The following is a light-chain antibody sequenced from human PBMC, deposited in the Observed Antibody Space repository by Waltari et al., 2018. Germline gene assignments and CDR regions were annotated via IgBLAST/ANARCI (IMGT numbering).Light chain of an antibody. CDR1: SSDVGGYNF. Sequence: QSALTQPPSASGSPGQSVTISCTGTSSDVGGYNFVSWYQQLPGKAPKLMIFEVTKRPSGVPDRFSGSKSGNMASLTVSGLQAEDEADYYCSSFAGTKNWVFGGGTKLTVL. CDR3: SSFAGTKNWV. V-gene: IGLV2-8*01. J-gene: IGLJ3*02. CDR2: EVT.